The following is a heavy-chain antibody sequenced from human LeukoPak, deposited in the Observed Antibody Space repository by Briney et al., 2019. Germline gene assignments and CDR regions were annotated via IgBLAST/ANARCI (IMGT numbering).Heavy chain of an antibody. J-gene: IGHJ4*02. CDR2: IYYSGTT. CDR1: GGSISGSSYS. D-gene: IGHD3-3*01. CDR3: ARLRFDFWSGYTHPYFDY. Sequence: KPSETLSLTCTVSGGSISGSSYSWGWIRQPPGKGLEWIGSIYYSGTTYYNPSLKSRVTISVDTSKIQFSLKLSSVAATDTAVYFCARLRFDFWSGYTHPYFDYWGQGTLVTVSS. V-gene: IGHV4-39*01.